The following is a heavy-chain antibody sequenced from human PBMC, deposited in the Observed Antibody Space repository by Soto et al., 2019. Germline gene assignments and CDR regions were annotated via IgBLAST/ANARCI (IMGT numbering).Heavy chain of an antibody. CDR3: ARIYTTGWYFPGVDY. V-gene: IGHV1-69*06. CDR2: ILPVFGKV. J-gene: IGHJ4*02. CDR1: EVTFSDYI. Sequence: QVRLEQSGAEVKKPGSSVKVSCKTSEVTFSDYIISWVRQAPGQGLEWLGGILPVFGKVNYEQKFQGRVTISADTSTTTDYLELRSLTSGDTAVYFCARIYTTGWYFPGVDYWGQGTLVTVSS. D-gene: IGHD6-19*01.